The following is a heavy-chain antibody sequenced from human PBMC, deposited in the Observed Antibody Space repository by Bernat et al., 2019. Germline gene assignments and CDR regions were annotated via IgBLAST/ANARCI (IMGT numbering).Heavy chain of an antibody. D-gene: IGHD6-13*01. Sequence: EVQLLESGGGLVQPGGSLRLSCAASGFTFSSYAMSWVRQAPGKGLEWVSAISGDGATTYYADSMKGRFTISRDNSKNTLYLQMNSLRAEDTAVYYCAREGAAAGTLSHEVVEDYYYYMDVWGKGTTVTVSS. J-gene: IGHJ6*03. V-gene: IGHV3-23*01. CDR2: ISGDGATT. CDR1: GFTFSSYA. CDR3: AREGAAAGTLSHEVVEDYYYYMDV.